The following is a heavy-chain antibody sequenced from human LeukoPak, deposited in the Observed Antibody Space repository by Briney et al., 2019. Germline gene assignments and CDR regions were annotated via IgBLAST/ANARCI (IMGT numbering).Heavy chain of an antibody. CDR3: AKEKTYYYDSSGCFDY. V-gene: IGHV3-23*01. CDR2: ISGSGGST. CDR1: GFTLSSYA. D-gene: IGHD3-22*01. J-gene: IGHJ4*02. Sequence: PGGSLRLSCAASGFTLSSYAMSWVRQAPGKGLEWVSGISGSGGSTYYADSVKGRFTISRDNSKNTVYLQMNSLRAEDTAIYYCAKEKTYYYDSSGCFDYWGRGTLVTVSS.